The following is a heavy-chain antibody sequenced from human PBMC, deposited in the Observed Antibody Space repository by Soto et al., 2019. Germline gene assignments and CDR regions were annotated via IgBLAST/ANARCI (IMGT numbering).Heavy chain of an antibody. CDR1: GFTFSDFA. J-gene: IGHJ4*02. CDR2: ASASGSGT. CDR3: AKGRPGVAAAPDY. V-gene: IGHV3-23*01. Sequence: EVQLLESGGGSVHPGESLRLSCAASGFTFSDFAMAWVRQAPGKGLEWVSSASASGSGTYYADSVKGRFTISRDNSKNTLFLLMTNLRAGDTALYFCAKGRPGVAAAPDYWGQGTLVTVSS. D-gene: IGHD2-21*01.